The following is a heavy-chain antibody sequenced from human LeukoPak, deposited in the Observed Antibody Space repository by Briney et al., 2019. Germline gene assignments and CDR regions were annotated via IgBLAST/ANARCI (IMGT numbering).Heavy chain of an antibody. D-gene: IGHD3-10*01. Sequence: PSESLSLTCAVYGGSFSGYYWSWIRQPPGKGLEWIGEINHSGSTNYNPSLKSRVTISVDTSKNQFSLKLSSVTAADTAVYYCARLIRRFGVFNWFDPWGQGTLVTVSS. CDR3: ARLIRRFGVFNWFDP. V-gene: IGHV4-34*01. CDR1: GGSFSGYY. J-gene: IGHJ5*02. CDR2: INHSGST.